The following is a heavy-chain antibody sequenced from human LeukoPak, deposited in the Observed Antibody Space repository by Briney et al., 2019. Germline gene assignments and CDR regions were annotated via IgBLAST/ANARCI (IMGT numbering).Heavy chain of an antibody. J-gene: IGHJ3*02. D-gene: IGHD6-13*01. CDR3: VRGVSISSSWYNDI. CDR2: ISSSSSTI. V-gene: IGHV3-48*04. Sequence: LGGSLRLSCAASGFTFSSYSMNWVRQAPGKGLEWVSYISSSSSTIYYADSVKGRFTISRDNAKNSLYLQMNSLRAEDTAVYYCVRGVSISSSWYNDIWGQGTMVTVSS. CDR1: GFTFSSYS.